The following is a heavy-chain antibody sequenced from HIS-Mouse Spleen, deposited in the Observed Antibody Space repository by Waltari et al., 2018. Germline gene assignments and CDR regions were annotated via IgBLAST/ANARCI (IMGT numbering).Heavy chain of an antibody. Sequence: QVQLVESGGGVVQPGRSLRLSCAASGFTFSSYAMHWVRQAPGKRQEVVGVITYEGSNKYYADSGKGRFTISRDNSKNTLYLQMNSLRAEDTAVYYCARVNGIAVAGTDAFDIWGQGTMVTVSS. CDR2: ITYEGSNK. J-gene: IGHJ3*02. D-gene: IGHD6-19*01. CDR1: GFTFSSYA. V-gene: IGHV3-30-3*01. CDR3: ARVNGIAVAGTDAFDI.